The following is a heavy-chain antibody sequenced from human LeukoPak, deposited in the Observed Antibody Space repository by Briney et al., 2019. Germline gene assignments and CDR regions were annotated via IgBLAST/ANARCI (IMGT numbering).Heavy chain of an antibody. CDR2: IYYSGNT. J-gene: IGHJ4*02. V-gene: IGHV4-39*01. Sequence: SETLTLTCTVSGVSIGSSNSYWGWIRPPPGKGREWIGSIYYSGNTYYNAALKGHVFICIDTYKTQFSLMHTSVTAAATAVYYCPRQTGSRLFILPGGQGTLVTVSS. CDR3: PRQTGSRLFILP. D-gene: IGHD3/OR15-3a*01. CDR1: GVSIGSSNSY.